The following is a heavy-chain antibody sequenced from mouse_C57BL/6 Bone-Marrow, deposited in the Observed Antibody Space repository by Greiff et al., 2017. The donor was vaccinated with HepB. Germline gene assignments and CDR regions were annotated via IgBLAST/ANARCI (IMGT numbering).Heavy chain of an antibody. CDR3: ARLVATGYYAMDY. D-gene: IGHD1-1*01. CDR2: IYPRSGNT. J-gene: IGHJ4*01. V-gene: IGHV1-81*01. Sequence: VMLVESGAELARPGASVKLSCKASGYTFTSYGISWVKQRTGQGLEWIGEIYPRSGNTYYNEKFKGKATLTADKSSSTAYMELRSLTSEDSAVYFCARLVATGYYAMDYWGQGTSVTVSS. CDR1: GYTFTSYG.